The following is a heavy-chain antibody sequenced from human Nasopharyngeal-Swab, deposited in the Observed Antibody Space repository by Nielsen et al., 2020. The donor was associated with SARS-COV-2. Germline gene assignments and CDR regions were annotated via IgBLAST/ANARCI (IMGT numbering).Heavy chain of an antibody. D-gene: IGHD4-11*01. CDR3: ARLVTGTRPPDYFDN. Sequence: GESLKISCATSGFTFSPYTMTWVRQAPGKGLQWISYITSGNSVQYADSVRGRFTISRDNAKNSLYLQMSSLRVDDTAVYYCARLVTGTRPPDYFDNWGQGTQVTVSS. CDR2: ITSGNSV. J-gene: IGHJ4*02. CDR1: GFTFSPYT. V-gene: IGHV3-48*04.